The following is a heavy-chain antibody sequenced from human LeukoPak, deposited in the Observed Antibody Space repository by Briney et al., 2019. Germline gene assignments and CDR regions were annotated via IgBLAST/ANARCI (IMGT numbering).Heavy chain of an antibody. V-gene: IGHV4-34*01. Sequence: SETRSLTCAVYGGSFSGCYWTWIRQPPGKGLEWIGEINHSGSTNHNPSLKSRVTISVDTSKNQFSLKLSSVTAADTAVYYCARGRAVTKYQGLIDYWGQGALVTVSS. CDR2: INHSGST. CDR1: GGSFSGCY. D-gene: IGHD4-17*01. CDR3: ARGRAVTKYQGLIDY. J-gene: IGHJ4*02.